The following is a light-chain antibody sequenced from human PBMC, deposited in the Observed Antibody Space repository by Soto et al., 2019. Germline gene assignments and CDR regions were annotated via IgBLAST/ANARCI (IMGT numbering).Light chain of an antibody. CDR2: AAS. V-gene: IGKV1-39*01. J-gene: IGKJ1*01. Sequence: DIQMTQSPSSLSASVGDRVTITCRASHIISRYLNWYQQKPGKAPNLLIYAASSLHSGVPSRFSGSGSGTEFTLTISTLQSEDFAVYYCQQYNNWPWTFGQGTKVDIK. CDR1: HIISRY. CDR3: QQYNNWPWT.